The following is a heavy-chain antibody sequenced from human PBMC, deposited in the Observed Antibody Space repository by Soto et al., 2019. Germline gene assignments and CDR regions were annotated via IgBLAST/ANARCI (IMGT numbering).Heavy chain of an antibody. CDR1: GYTFTSYY. D-gene: IGHD2-21*02. V-gene: IGHV1-46*03. CDR2: INPSGGST. J-gene: IGHJ4*02. CDR3: ARVVSGLVTRVYYFDY. Sequence: ASVKVSCKASGYTFTSYYMHWVRQAPGQGLEWMGIINPSGGSTSYAQKFQGRVTMTRDTSTSTVYMELSSLRSEDTAVYYCARVVSGLVTRVYYFDYWGQGTLVTVSS.